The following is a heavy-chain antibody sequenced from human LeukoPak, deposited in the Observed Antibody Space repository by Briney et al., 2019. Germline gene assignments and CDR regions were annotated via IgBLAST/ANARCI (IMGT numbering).Heavy chain of an antibody. D-gene: IGHD2-2*01. CDR1: GGSFSGYY. CDR3: ARGLEWSSTRCPSDY. Sequence: LGALCLTCDVYGGSFSGYYWSWIRQPPGKGLEWIGEIKHSGTANYNPSLKSRVTISVDTSTNQFYLKLSSVTAADTAVYYCARGLEWSSTRCPSDYCGQ. CDR2: IKHSGTA. V-gene: IGHV4-34*01. J-gene: IGHJ4*02.